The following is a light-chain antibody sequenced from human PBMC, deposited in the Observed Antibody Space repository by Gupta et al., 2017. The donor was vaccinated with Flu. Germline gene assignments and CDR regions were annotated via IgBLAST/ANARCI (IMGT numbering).Light chain of an antibody. CDR1: SGINVGTYR. CDR3: MIWHSSAWV. J-gene: IGLJ3*02. V-gene: IGLV5-45*02. Sequence: CTLRSGINVGTYRIYWYQQKPGSPPQDLLRYKSDSDKQQGSGVPSRFSGFKDASANAGILLISGLQSEDEADYYCMIWHSSAWVFGGGTKLTVL. CDR2: YKSDSDK.